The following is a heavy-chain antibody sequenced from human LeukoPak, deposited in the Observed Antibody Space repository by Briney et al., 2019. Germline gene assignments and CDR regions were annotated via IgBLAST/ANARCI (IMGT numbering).Heavy chain of an antibody. CDR2: INHSGST. D-gene: IGHD4-17*01. CDR1: GGSFSGYY. CDR3: ARELKDGDYFDY. V-gene: IGHV4-34*01. Sequence: SETLSLTCAVYGGSFSGYYWSWIRQPPGKGLEWIGEINHSGSTNYNPSLRSRVTISVDTSKNQFSLKLSSVTAADTAVYYCARELKDGDYFDYWGRGTLVTVSS. J-gene: IGHJ4*02.